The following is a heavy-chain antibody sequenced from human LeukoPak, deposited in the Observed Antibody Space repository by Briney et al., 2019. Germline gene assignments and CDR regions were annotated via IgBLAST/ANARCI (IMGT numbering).Heavy chain of an antibody. CDR3: ARAHSTAAGGALALDV. D-gene: IGHD6-13*01. CDR2: IYTSGTS. CDR1: GGSISSYY. Sequence: SETLSLTCTVSGGSISSYYWNWIRQPAGKGLEWIGRIYTSGTSNYNPSLKSRVTMSVDTSKNQFSLNLSSVTAADTAVYYCARAHSTAAGGALALDVWGQGTTVTVSS. V-gene: IGHV4-4*07. J-gene: IGHJ6*02.